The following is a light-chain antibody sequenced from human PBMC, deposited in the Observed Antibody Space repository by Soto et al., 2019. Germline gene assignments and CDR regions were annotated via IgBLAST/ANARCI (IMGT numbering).Light chain of an antibody. CDR2: GNS. V-gene: IGLV1-40*01. J-gene: IGLJ2*01. CDR3: HCYDSSLSTSL. CDR1: SSNIGAGYN. Sequence: QSVLTQPPSVSGAPGQRVTISCTGSSSNIGAGYNVHWYQQLPGTAPRLLIYGNSNRPSGVPDRFSGSKSGTSASLAITGLQAEDEADYYCHCYDSSLSTSLFGEGTKLTVL.